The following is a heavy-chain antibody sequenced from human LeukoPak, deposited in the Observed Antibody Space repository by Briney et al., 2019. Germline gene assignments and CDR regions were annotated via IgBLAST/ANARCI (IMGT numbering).Heavy chain of an antibody. V-gene: IGHV3-72*01. CDR3: ARAYCGGDCYPVAAGYGMDV. J-gene: IGHJ6*02. Sequence: GGSLRLSCAASGFTFSDHYMHWAARAPGKGLGWVGRNRIKANRYTTEYAAAAIGQLNIPSDDHKNSLYVQLNSLETDGTAVYYCARAYCGGDCYPVAAGYGMDVGGRETTVTVSS. D-gene: IGHD2-21*02. CDR2: NRIKANRYTT. CDR1: GFTFSDHY.